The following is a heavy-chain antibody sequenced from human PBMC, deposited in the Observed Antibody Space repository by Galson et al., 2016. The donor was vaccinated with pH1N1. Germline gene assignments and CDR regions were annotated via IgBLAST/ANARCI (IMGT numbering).Heavy chain of an antibody. Sequence: ETLSLTCAVSGYFISSGYYWGWIRQSPGKGLEWIGTVYHGGTTYSNPSLRSRVTISLVTSKNQFSLRLTSVTAADTALYYCARIQRGQYVDTSFYFDYWGQGTLVTVSS. D-gene: IGHD5-18*01. CDR2: VYHGGTT. J-gene: IGHJ4*02. V-gene: IGHV4-38-2*01. CDR1: GYFISSGYY. CDR3: ARIQRGQYVDTSFYFDY.